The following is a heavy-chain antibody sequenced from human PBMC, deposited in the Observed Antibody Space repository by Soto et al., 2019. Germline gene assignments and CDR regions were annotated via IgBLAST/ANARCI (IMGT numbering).Heavy chain of an antibody. CDR1: GFTFSSYA. CDR2: ISGSGAST. CDR3: AHFDWFIDY. V-gene: IGHV3-23*01. D-gene: IGHD3-9*01. J-gene: IGHJ4*02. Sequence: PGGSLRLSCAASGFTFSSYAMSWVRQAPGKGLEWVSAISGSGASTYYADSVKGRFTISRDNSKNTLYLQMNSLRAEDAAVYYCAHFDWFIDYWGQGTLVTVSS.